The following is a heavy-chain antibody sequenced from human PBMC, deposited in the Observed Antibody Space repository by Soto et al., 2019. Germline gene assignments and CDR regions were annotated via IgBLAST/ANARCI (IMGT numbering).Heavy chain of an antibody. CDR3: ASSTSFGYYYGMDA. J-gene: IGHJ6*02. CDR2: IYPGDSDI. V-gene: IGHV5-51*01. Sequence: GESLKISCNGSGYSFATYWIGWVRQMPEKGLEWMGIIYPGDSDIRYSPSFQGQVTISADKSINTAFLQWSSLKASDTAMYYCASSTSFGYYYGMDAWGQGTTVTVSS. D-gene: IGHD3-16*01. CDR1: GYSFATYW.